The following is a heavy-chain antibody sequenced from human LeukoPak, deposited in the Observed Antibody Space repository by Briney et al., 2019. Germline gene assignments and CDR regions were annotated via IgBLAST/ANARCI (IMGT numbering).Heavy chain of an antibody. CDR3: AKDSRLYSSGWYGFDY. CDR2: IRYDGSNK. J-gene: IGHJ4*02. CDR1: GFTFSSYG. Sequence: TGGSLRLSCAASGFTFSSYGMHWVRQAPGKGLEWVAFIRYDGSNKYYADSAKGRFTISRDNSKNTLYLQMNSLRAEDTAVYYCAKDSRLYSSGWYGFDYWGQGTLVTVSS. V-gene: IGHV3-30*02. D-gene: IGHD6-19*01.